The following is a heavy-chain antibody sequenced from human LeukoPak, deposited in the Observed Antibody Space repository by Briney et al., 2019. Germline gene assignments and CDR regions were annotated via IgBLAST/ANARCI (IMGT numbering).Heavy chain of an antibody. Sequence: GASVKVSCKASGHTFSRSYMHWVRQAPGQGLEWMGVINPSGTWTSYAQKFRGRITMTRDMSTSTDYMELSRLRSDDTAVYYCALLYSSGWDRLDYWGQGTLVTVSS. J-gene: IGHJ4*02. CDR3: ALLYSSGWDRLDY. CDR2: INPSGTWT. V-gene: IGHV1-46*01. CDR1: GHTFSRSY. D-gene: IGHD6-19*01.